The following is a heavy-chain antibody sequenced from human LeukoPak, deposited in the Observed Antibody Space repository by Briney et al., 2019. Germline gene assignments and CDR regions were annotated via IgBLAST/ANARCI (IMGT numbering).Heavy chain of an antibody. D-gene: IGHD2-2*01. J-gene: IGHJ6*03. CDR2: INYSGST. CDR1: GDSITSYF. CDR3: ARVRTIVVVPAAEGDYYMDV. Sequence: SETLSLTCTVSGDSITSYFWSWIRQPPGKGLEWIGYINYSGSTNYNPSLKSRVTISVDTSKNQFSLKLSSVTAADTAVYYCARVRTIVVVPAAEGDYYMDVWGKGTTVTVSS. V-gene: IGHV4-59*12.